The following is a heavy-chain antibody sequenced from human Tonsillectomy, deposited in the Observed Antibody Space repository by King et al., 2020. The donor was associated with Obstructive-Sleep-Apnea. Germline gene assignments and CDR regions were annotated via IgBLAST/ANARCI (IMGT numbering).Heavy chain of an antibody. V-gene: IGHV1-69*01. D-gene: IGHD3-22*01. Sequence: VQLVESGAEVRKPGSSVEVSCKASGGTFSSYAMSWVRQAPGQGLEWMGVIIPMFRTATHAQKFQGRVAITADEATSTAYMELSSLRAEDTAVYYCTRRIVEGGTPGVHYYGMDVWGQGTTVTVSS. CDR2: IIPMFRTA. CDR1: GGTFSSYA. CDR3: TRRIVEGGTPGVHYYGMDV. J-gene: IGHJ6*02.